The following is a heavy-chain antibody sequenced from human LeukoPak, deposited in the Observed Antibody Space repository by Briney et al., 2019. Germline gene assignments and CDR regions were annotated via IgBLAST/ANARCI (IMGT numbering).Heavy chain of an antibody. CDR2: TYYRSKWYN. CDR3: ARGGQRGFDY. Sequence: SQTLSLTCAISGYSVSNNHAAWHWTPGSTSGGVELLGMTYYRSKWYNDYSVSVKSRTTVNPDTSKNQFSLQLNSVTPEDTAVYYCARGGQRGFDYWGQGTLVTVSS. J-gene: IGHJ4*02. V-gene: IGHV6-1*01. CDR1: GYSVSNNHAA.